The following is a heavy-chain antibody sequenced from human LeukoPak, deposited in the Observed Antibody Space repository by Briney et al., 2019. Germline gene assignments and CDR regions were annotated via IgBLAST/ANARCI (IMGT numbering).Heavy chain of an antibody. V-gene: IGHV5-51*01. J-gene: IGHJ4*02. D-gene: IGHD6-13*01. CDR3: ARGMRAAAGSGVFYFDN. CDR2: MFPRDSDI. Sequence: GESLKISCKGSGYSFANYWIGWVRQMPGKGREWMGIMFPRDSDISYSPSFQGQVTISADKSNNMAYLQWSSLKASDSAMYFCARGMRAAAGSGVFYFDNWGQGTLVSVSS. CDR1: GYSFANYW.